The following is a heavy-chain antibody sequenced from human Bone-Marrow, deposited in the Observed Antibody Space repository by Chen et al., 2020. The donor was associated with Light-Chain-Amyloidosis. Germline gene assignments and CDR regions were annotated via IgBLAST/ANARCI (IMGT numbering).Heavy chain of an antibody. V-gene: IGHV4-61*08. J-gene: IGHJ6*03. CDR2: RSSRGAT. D-gene: IGHD3-16*01. Sequence: QVQLQESGPGLVKPSETLSLTCTVSGGSVSSGDYYWSWIRQPPGKGLEWIGYRSSRGATTSHPSLKSRVSISVDTSKNQFSLKLSSVTAADTAVYYCARDRRRGRRKGEGEGGGKG. CDR1: GGSVSSGDYY. CDR3: ARDRRRGRRKGEGEG.